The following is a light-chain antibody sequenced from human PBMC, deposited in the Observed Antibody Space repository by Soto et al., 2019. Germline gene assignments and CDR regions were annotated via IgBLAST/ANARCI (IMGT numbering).Light chain of an antibody. CDR2: KVI. CDR1: SSDVGGYSY. J-gene: IGLJ1*01. V-gene: IGLV2-14*01. CDR3: SSFTTTSTYV. Sequence: QSVLTQPASVSGSPGQSITISCTGTSSDVGGYSYVSWYQQHPDKAPKLILFKVINRPSGVSNRFSGSKSGNTASLTISGLRAEDGADYYRSSFTTTSTYVFGTGTKVTVL.